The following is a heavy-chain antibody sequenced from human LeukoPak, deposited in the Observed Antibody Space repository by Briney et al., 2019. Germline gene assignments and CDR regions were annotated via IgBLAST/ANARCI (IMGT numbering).Heavy chain of an antibody. CDR3: ARVRNWGIFDY. J-gene: IGHJ4*02. CDR2: IYYSGST. D-gene: IGHD7-27*01. V-gene: IGHV4-30-4*01. CDR1: GGSISSGDYY. Sequence: SETLSLTCTVSGGSISSGDYYRSWIRQPPGKGLEWIGYIYYSGSTYYNPSLKSRVTISVDTSKNQFSLRLRSVAAADTAVYYCARVRNWGIFDYWGQGTLVTVSS.